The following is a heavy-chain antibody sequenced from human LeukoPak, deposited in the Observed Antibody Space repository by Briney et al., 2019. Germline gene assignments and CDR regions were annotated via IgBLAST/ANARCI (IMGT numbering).Heavy chain of an antibody. CDR1: GYTFTGYY. CDR2: INPNSGGT. Sequence: GASVKVSCKASGYTFTGYYMHWVRQAPGQGLEWMGWINPNSGGTNYAQKFQGRVTMTRDTSISTAYMELSRLRSDDTAVYYCARSDSIVGATVFDYWGQGTLVTVSS. D-gene: IGHD1-26*01. CDR3: ARSDSIVGATVFDY. J-gene: IGHJ4*02. V-gene: IGHV1-2*02.